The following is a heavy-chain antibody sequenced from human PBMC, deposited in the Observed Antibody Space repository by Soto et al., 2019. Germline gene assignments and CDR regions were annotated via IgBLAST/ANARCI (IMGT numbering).Heavy chain of an antibody. D-gene: IGHD2-21*02. CDR3: AKAKTSGDYYDYFDY. V-gene: IGHV3-23*01. Sequence: GSLRLSCAASGFTFSSYAMSWVRQAPGKGLEWVSAIRGSGGSTYYADSVKGRFTISRDNSKNTLYLQMNSLRAEDTAVYYCAKAKTSGDYYDYFDYWGQGTLVTVSS. CDR2: IRGSGGST. J-gene: IGHJ4*02. CDR1: GFTFSSYA.